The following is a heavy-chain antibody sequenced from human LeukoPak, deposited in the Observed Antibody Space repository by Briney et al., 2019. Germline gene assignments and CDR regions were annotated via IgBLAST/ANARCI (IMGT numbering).Heavy chain of an antibody. CDR1: GGSFSGYY. CDR2: INHSGST. D-gene: IGHD2-2*01. CDR3: ARAPRCSSTSCYTFDY. Sequence: SETLSLTCAVYGGSFSGYYWSWIRQPPGKGLEWIGEINHSGSTNYNPSLKSRVTISVDKSKNQFSLKLSSVTAADTAVYYCARAPRCSSTSCYTFDYWGQGTLVTVSS. J-gene: IGHJ4*02. V-gene: IGHV4-34*01.